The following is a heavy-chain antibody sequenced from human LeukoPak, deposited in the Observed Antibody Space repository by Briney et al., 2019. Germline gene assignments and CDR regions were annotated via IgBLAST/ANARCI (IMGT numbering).Heavy chain of an antibody. Sequence: PSETLSLTCAVYGGSFSGYYWSWIRQPPGKGLEWIGEINHSGSTNYNPSLKSRVTISVDTSKNQFSLKLSSVTAADTAIYYCARHYGSPWGQGTLVTVSS. CDR3: ARHYGSP. J-gene: IGHJ4*02. CDR1: GGSFSGYY. V-gene: IGHV4-34*01. CDR2: INHSGST. D-gene: IGHD3-16*01.